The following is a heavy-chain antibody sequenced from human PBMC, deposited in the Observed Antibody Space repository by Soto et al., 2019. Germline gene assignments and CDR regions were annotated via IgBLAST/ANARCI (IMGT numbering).Heavy chain of an antibody. D-gene: IGHD3-10*01. J-gene: IGHJ6*02. CDR1: GFTFSSYG. CDR2: ISYDGDNK. CDR3: AKGGWFGELFYHGMDV. Sequence: GGSLRLSCAASGFTFSSYGMHWVRQAPGKGLEWVAVISYDGDNKYYADSVKGRFTISRDNSKNTLYLQMNSLRAEDTAVYYCAKGGWFGELFYHGMDVWGQGTTVTVSS. V-gene: IGHV3-30*18.